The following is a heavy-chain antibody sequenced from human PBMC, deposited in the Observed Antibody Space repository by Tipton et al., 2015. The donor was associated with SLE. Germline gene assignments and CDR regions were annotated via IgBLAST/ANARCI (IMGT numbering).Heavy chain of an antibody. CDR1: GFTFSSYS. Sequence: SLRLSCAASGFTFSSYSMNWVRQAPGKGLEWVSVIYSGGTAYYADSVKGRFTISRDSSKNTLYLQMNTLRPDDTAVYFCSRRGQIRAEVAGAGRFYDYWGQGTQVSVSS. CDR3: SRRGQIRAEVAGAGRFYDY. D-gene: IGHD3-10*01. J-gene: IGHJ4*02. V-gene: IGHV3-23*03. CDR2: IYSGGTA.